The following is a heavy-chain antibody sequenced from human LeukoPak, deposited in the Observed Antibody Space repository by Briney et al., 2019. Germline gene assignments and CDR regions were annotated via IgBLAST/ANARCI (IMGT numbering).Heavy chain of an antibody. CDR3: ARDDGASSLLDV. V-gene: IGHV3-43*02. D-gene: IGHD6-6*01. J-gene: IGHJ6*02. CDR2: ISGNGHTI. CDR1: GFLFHLYA. Sequence: GGSLRLSCATSGFLFHLYAIYWVRQAPGKGLEWVSLISGNGHTISYADSVRGRFTISRDNSKNSLYLQMDSLTTEDTAVYYCARDDGASSLLDVWGQGTTVTVSS.